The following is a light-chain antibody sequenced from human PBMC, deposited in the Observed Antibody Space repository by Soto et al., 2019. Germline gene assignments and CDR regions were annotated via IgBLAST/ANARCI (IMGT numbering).Light chain of an antibody. CDR2: AAS. V-gene: IGKV1-39*01. Sequence: IQMTQSPSSLSASVGDRVTITCRASQRISNYLNWYQQKPGKAPKLLIYAASNLQSGVPSRFSGSGSGTDLTLTISNLQPEDFATYYCQQTYSTPFTFGPGTKVDIK. CDR1: QRISNY. CDR3: QQTYSTPFT. J-gene: IGKJ3*01.